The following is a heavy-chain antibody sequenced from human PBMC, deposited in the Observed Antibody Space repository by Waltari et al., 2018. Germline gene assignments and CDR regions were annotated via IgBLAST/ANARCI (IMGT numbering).Heavy chain of an antibody. CDR1: GFTFNNYW. J-gene: IGHJ4*02. CDR3: ARLIIVVAGTGEGPFDY. V-gene: IGHV3-74*01. CDR2: INGDGSAT. Sequence: EVQLVESGGGLVQPGGSLRLSCSGSGFTFNNYWMHWVRQAPGKGLEGVSRINGDGSATNYADSVKGRFTISRDNAKNTLYLQMNSLRGEDTAAYYCARLIIVVAGTGEGPFDYWGQGTLVTVSS. D-gene: IGHD6-19*01.